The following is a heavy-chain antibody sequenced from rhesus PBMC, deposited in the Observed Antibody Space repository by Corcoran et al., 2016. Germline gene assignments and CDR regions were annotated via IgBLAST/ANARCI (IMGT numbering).Heavy chain of an antibody. D-gene: IGHD1-7*02. CDR1: GYTYTAKD. J-gene: IGHJ4*01. Sequence: EVQLVQAGAEGKTPGASVKISGKAVGYTYTAKDLPGGRQARGKGLEWLGRVDHEDGEAILAQKFQDRVTITADTSTDTAYMELSSLRSEDTAVYYCATGGITGTTFDYWGQGVLVTVSS. CDR2: VDHEDGEA. V-gene: IGHV1-111*02. CDR3: ATGGITGTTFDY.